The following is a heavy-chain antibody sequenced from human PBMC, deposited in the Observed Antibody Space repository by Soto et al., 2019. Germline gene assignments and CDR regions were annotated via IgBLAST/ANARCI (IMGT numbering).Heavy chain of an antibody. Sequence: SETLSLTCAVYGGSFSGYYWSWIRQPPGKGLEWIGEINHSGSTNYNPSLKSRVTISVDTSKNQFSLKLSSVTAADTAVYYCARGPRYYGSGSYHNYYYYYMDVWGKGTTVTVSS. CDR3: ARGPRYYGSGSYHNYYYYYMDV. V-gene: IGHV4-34*01. J-gene: IGHJ6*03. CDR1: GGSFSGYY. D-gene: IGHD3-10*01. CDR2: INHSGST.